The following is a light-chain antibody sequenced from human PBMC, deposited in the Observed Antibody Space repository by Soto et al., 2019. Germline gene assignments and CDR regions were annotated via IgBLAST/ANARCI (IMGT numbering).Light chain of an antibody. Sequence: QSVLTQPPSVSAAPGQKVTISCSGSSSNIGSYYVFWYQQLPGTAPKVLIYDNNKRPSGIPDRFSGSKSGTSATLGITGLQTGDEADYYCGTWDNSLSAGVVFGVGTQLT. CDR2: DNN. CDR1: SSNIGSYY. V-gene: IGLV1-51*01. CDR3: GTWDNSLSAGVV. J-gene: IGLJ7*01.